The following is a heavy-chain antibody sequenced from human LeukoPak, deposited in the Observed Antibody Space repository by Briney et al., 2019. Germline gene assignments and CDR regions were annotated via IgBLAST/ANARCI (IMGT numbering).Heavy chain of an antibody. Sequence: GGSLRLSCAGSGFTFSSYGMSWVRQAPGKGLEWVSGISGSGGSTYYADSVKGRFTISRDNSKNTLYLQMNSLSVDDTGIYYCAKGFVEPRPHYFDYWGQGTLVTVSS. V-gene: IGHV3-23*01. J-gene: IGHJ4*02. D-gene: IGHD6-6*01. CDR2: ISGSGGST. CDR1: GFTFSSYG. CDR3: AKGFVEPRPHYFDY.